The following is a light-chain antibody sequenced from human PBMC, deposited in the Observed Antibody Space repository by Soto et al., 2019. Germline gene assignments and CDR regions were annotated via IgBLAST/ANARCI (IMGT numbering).Light chain of an antibody. V-gene: IGKV1-6*01. CDR1: QGIRND. J-gene: IGKJ4*01. Sequence: GDRVTITCRASQGIRNDLGWYQQKPGKAPKLLIYAATTLQSGVPSRFSGSGSGTDFTLTISSLQPEDFATYYCHQYNSYSPLTFGGGTKVDIK. CDR2: AAT. CDR3: HQYNSYSPLT.